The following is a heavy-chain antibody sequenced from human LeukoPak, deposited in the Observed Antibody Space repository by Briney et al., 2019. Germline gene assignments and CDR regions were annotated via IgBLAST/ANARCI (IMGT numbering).Heavy chain of an antibody. D-gene: IGHD6-19*01. CDR1: GFTFNTYT. J-gene: IGHJ4*02. Sequence: GGSLRLSCAASGFTFNTYTMNWVRQAPGKGLEWVSYISGSSGIIDYADSVKGRFTISRDNSKNTLYLQMNSLRLEDTAAYYCAKIRAPSGWFNSDYWGQGTLVTVSS. V-gene: IGHV3-23*01. CDR2: ISGSSGII. CDR3: AKIRAPSGWFNSDY.